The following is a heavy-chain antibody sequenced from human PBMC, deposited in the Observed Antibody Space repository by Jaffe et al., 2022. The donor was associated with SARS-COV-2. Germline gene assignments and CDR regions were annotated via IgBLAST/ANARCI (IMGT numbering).Heavy chain of an antibody. D-gene: IGHD6-13*01. CDR3: ARGSIAAAGAFDY. Sequence: QVQLVESGGGVVQPGRSLRLSCAASGFTFSSYAMHWVRQAPGKGLEWVAVISYDGSNKYYADSVKGRFTISRDNSKNTLYLQMNSLRAEDTAVYYCARGSIAAAGAFDYWGQGTLVTVSS. V-gene: IGHV3-30-3*01. CDR2: ISYDGSNK. J-gene: IGHJ4*02. CDR1: GFTFSSYA.